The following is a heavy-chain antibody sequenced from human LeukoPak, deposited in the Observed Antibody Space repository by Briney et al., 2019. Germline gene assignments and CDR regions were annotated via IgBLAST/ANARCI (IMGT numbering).Heavy chain of an antibody. V-gene: IGHV1-2*02. CDR3: ARVVRGVIRWFDP. J-gene: IGHJ5*02. Sequence: ASVKVSCKASGYTFTGYYMHWVRQAPGQGLEWMGWINPNSGGTNYAQKFQGRVTMTRDTSISTAYMELSRLRSEDTAVYYCARVVRGVIRWFDPWGQGTLVTVSS. CDR1: GYTFTGYY. D-gene: IGHD3-10*01. CDR2: INPNSGGT.